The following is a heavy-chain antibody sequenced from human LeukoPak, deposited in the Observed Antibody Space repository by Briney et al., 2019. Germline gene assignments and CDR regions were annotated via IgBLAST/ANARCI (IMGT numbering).Heavy chain of an antibody. D-gene: IGHD6-19*01. CDR3: ARDPTNTSGRYAYFDY. J-gene: IGHJ4*02. Sequence: ASVRVSCKASGYTFTHHGITWVRQAPGQGLEWMGWISGYNGDTRYAQNFQGRVTLTTDTSTSTAYMELRSLRSDDTAVYYCARDPTNTSGRYAYFDYWGQGTLVTVSS. CDR1: GYTFTHHG. CDR2: ISGYNGDT. V-gene: IGHV1-18*01.